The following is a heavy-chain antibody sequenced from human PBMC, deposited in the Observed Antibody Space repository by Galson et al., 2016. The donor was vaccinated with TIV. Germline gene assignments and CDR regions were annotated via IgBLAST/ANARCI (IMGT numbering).Heavy chain of an antibody. J-gene: IGHJ3*02. Sequence: SLRLSCAGSGFTFNIYAMSWVRQTPERGLEWVSSHGGGPNLFYSDSVRGRFTISRGDVKNTVYLDMHSLRAEDTAIYYCVKDAISFNSAYDAFDIWSQGTVVTVSS. CDR2: HGGGPNL. CDR3: VKDAISFNSAYDAFDI. CDR1: GFTFNIYA. V-gene: IGHV3-23*01. D-gene: IGHD2-21*01.